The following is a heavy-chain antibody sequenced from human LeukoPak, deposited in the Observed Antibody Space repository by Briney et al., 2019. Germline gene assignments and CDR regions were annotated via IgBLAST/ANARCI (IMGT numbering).Heavy chain of an antibody. CDR1: GFIFSDYY. CDR3: ARDVLGFYYHYYYKDV. CDR2: ISSSGRTI. J-gene: IGHJ6*03. Sequence: GGSLRLSCAASGFIFSDYYMTWIRQAPGKGLEWISYISSSGRTIYYAESVKGRFTISRDNANDSLYLQMNSLRAEDTAIYYCARDVLGFYYHYYYKDVWGKGTTVTASS. V-gene: IGHV3-11*04. D-gene: IGHD3-10*01.